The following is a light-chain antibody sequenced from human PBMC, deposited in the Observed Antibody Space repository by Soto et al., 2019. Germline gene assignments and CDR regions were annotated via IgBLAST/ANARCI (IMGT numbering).Light chain of an antibody. V-gene: IGLV2-11*01. CDR2: DVS. J-gene: IGLJ3*02. CDR1: SSGVGGYNY. CDR3: CSYAGTYTQWV. Sequence: QSAVTQPRSVSGSPGQSVTISCTGTSSGVGGYNYVSWYQQHPGKAPKLVIYDVSKRPSGVPDRFSGSKSGNTASLTVSGLQAQDEADYSCCSYAGTYTQWVFGGGPKLTVL.